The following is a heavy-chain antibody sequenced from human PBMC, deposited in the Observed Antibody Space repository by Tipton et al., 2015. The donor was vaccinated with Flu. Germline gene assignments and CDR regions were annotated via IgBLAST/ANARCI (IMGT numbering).Heavy chain of an antibody. CDR3: ARDPNLPDTTWFDS. V-gene: IGHV1-2*02. Sequence: NFQGRVTMTRDTSINTVYMELSRLTSDDTAVYYCARDPNLPDTTWFDSWGQGILVTVSS. D-gene: IGHD2-2*01. J-gene: IGHJ5*01.